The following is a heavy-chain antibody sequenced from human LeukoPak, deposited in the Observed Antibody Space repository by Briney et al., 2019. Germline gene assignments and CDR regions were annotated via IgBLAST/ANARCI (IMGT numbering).Heavy chain of an antibody. CDR1: GGTFSSYA. V-gene: IGHV1-69*05. CDR3: ARDPIDDILTGYFPSEGFDY. J-gene: IGHJ4*02. CDR2: IIPIFGTA. D-gene: IGHD3-9*01. Sequence: ASVKGSCKASGGTFSSYAISWVRQAPGQGLEWMGRIIPIFGTANYAQKFQGRVTITTDESTSTAYMELSSLRSEDTAVYYCARDPIDDILTGYFPSEGFDYWGQGTLVTVSS.